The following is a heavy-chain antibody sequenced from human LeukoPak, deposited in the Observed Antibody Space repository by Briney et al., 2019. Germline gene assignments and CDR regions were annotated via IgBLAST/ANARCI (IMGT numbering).Heavy chain of an antibody. CDR3: ARGTMTGTTYYYYGMDV. J-gene: IGHJ6*02. CDR1: GYTFTDYY. D-gene: IGHD1-7*01. Sequence: ASVKVSCKASGYTFTDYYMHWVRQAPGRGLEWMGWINPNNGGTIFPQRFQGRVTVTRDTSISTAYMELSRLTSDDTAVYHCARGTMTGTTYYYYGMDVWGQGTTVTVSS. V-gene: IGHV1-2*02. CDR2: INPNNGGT.